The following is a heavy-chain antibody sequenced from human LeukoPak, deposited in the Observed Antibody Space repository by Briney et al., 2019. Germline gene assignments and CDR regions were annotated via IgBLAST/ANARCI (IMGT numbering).Heavy chain of an antibody. CDR2: IYAGNSDA. CDR1: GYPFTTPW. Sequence: GESLKISCQGFGYPFTTPWIGWVRQLPGKGLEWTAIIYAGNSDAKYSPSFQGQVSISTDRSISTAYLHWSSLKASDTAIYYCAIINHPDGRVYWGQGTLVTVSS. V-gene: IGHV5-51*01. D-gene: IGHD5-24*01. CDR3: AIINHPDGRVY. J-gene: IGHJ4*02.